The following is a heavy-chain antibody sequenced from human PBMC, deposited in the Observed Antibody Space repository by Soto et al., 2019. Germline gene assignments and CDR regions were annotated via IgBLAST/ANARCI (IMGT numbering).Heavy chain of an antibody. D-gene: IGHD3-9*01. CDR1: GYTFSSYG. J-gene: IGHJ3*01. CDR3: AXELLRFFDWFPRGDDAFDV. CDR2: ISGYNGNT. Sequence: ASVKVSCKASGYTFSSYGVSWVRQVPGQGLEWMGWISGYNGNTNYAQKFQGSVTMTTDTSTSTAYMELSSLRPDGTXIYYCAXELLRFFDWFPRGDDAFDVWGQGTVVTVSS. V-gene: IGHV1-18*01.